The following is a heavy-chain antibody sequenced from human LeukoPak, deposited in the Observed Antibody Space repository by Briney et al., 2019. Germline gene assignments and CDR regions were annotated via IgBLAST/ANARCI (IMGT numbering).Heavy chain of an antibody. CDR1: GYTFTSYY. V-gene: IGHV1-46*03. Sequence: ASVKVSCKAPGYTFTSYYMHWVRQAPGQGLEWMGIINPSGGSTSYAQKFQGRVTMTRDTSTSTVYMELSSLRSEDTAVYYCAREYSGYGSDYWGQGTLVTVSS. D-gene: IGHD5-12*01. CDR3: AREYSGYGSDY. CDR2: INPSGGST. J-gene: IGHJ4*02.